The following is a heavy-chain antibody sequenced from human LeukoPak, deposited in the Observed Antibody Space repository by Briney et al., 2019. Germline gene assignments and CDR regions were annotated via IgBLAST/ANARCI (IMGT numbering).Heavy chain of an antibody. V-gene: IGHV1-18*04. Sequence: ASVKVSCKASGYTFSGFYIHWVRQAPGQGLEWMGWISTYNVNTNYAQKLQGRVTMTTDPSTSTAYMELRSLRSDDTAVYYCAGVRRGYSYGTIFDYWGQGTLVTVSS. J-gene: IGHJ4*02. CDR2: ISTYNVNT. D-gene: IGHD5-18*01. CDR1: GYTFSGFY. CDR3: AGVRRGYSYGTIFDY.